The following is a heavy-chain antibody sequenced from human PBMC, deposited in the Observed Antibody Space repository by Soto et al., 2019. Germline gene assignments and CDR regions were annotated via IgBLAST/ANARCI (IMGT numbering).Heavy chain of an antibody. D-gene: IGHD5-18*01. V-gene: IGHV4-30-4*01. CDR2: IYYSGST. CDR1: GGSISSGDYY. CDR3: ARVGYSYGGNWFDP. J-gene: IGHJ5*02. Sequence: SETLSLTCTVSGGSISSGDYYWSWIRQPPGKGLEWIGYIYYSGSTYYNPSLKSRVTITVDTSKNQFSLKLSSVTAADTAVYYCARVGYSYGGNWFDPWGQGTLVTVSS.